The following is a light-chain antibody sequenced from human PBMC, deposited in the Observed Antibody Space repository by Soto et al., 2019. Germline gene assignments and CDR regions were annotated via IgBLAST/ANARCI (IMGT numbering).Light chain of an antibody. V-gene: IGKV3-20*01. Sequence: EIVMTQSPVTLSVSPGERPTLSCRASQSVSSSYLAWYQQKPGQAPRLLIYGASNRATGIPDRFSGSGSGTDFTLTISRLEPEDFAVYYCQQYGSSGTLGQGTKVDIK. CDR1: QSVSSSY. CDR3: QQYGSSGT. J-gene: IGKJ1*01. CDR2: GAS.